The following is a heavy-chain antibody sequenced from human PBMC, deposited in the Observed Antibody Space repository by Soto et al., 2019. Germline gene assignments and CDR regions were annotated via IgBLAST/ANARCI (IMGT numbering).Heavy chain of an antibody. J-gene: IGHJ3*02. CDR1: GGPISSSSYY. CDR2: IYYSGST. D-gene: IGHD5-12*01. CDR3: ARPLYDYILTDAFDI. V-gene: IGHV4-39*01. Sequence: PSETLSLTCTVSGGPISSSSYYWGWIRQPPGKGLEWIGSIYYSGSTYYNPSLKSRVTISVDTSKNQFSLKLSSVTAADTAVYYCARPLYDYILTDAFDIWGQGTMVTVSS.